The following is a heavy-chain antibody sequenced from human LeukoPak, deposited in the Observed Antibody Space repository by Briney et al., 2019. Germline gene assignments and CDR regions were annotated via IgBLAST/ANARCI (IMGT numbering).Heavy chain of an antibody. V-gene: IGHV3-30*02. J-gene: IGHJ4*02. CDR3: AKDGKYCCGGSCYFDY. CDR2: IRYDGSNK. CDR1: GFTFSSYG. D-gene: IGHD2-15*01. Sequence: PGWSLRLSCAASGFTFSSYGMHWVRQAPGKGLEWVALIRYDGSNKYYADSVKGRFTISRDNSKNTLYLQMNSLRAEDTAVYYCAKDGKYCCGGSCYFDYWGQGTLVTVSS.